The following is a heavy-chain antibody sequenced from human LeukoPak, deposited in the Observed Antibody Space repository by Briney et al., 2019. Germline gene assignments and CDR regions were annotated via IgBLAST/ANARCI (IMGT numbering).Heavy chain of an antibody. J-gene: IGHJ6*03. CDR1: GGSISSSSYY. Sequence: PSETLSLTCTVSGGSISSSSYYWSWIRQPAGTGLEWIGRIYTSGSTNYNPSLKSRVTISVDTSKNQFSLKLSSVTAADTAVYYCARGTSYYGSGSYYNGKQQYYYYYYMDVWGKGTTVTISS. CDR3: ARGTSYYGSGSYYNGKQQYYYYYYMDV. D-gene: IGHD3-10*01. V-gene: IGHV4-61*02. CDR2: IYTSGST.